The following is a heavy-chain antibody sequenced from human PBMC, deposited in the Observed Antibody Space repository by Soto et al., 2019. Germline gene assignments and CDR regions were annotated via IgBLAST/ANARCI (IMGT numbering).Heavy chain of an antibody. CDR2: ISWNSGTI. CDR1: GFSFDDYA. D-gene: IGHD2-8*02. Sequence: EVQVVESGGGLVQPGRSLRLSCAASGFSFDDYAMHWVRQAPGKGLEWVSGISWNSGTIGYADSVKGRFTISRDNAKNSLYLQMNSLRAEDTAVYYCARSTGGTANGMGVWGQGTTVTVSS. CDR3: ARSTGGTANGMGV. V-gene: IGHV3-9*01. J-gene: IGHJ6*02.